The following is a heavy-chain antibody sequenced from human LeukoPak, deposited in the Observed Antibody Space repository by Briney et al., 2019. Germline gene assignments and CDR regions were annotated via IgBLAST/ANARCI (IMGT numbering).Heavy chain of an antibody. J-gene: IGHJ6*02. Sequence: GGSLRLSCAASGFTFSSYAMSWVRQAPGKGLEWVSAISGSGGSTYYADSVKGRFTISRDNSKNTLYLQMNSLRAEDTAVYYCTGTPDSKYYYYYGMDVWGQGTTVTVSS. CDR3: TGTPDSKYYYYYGMDV. V-gene: IGHV3-23*01. D-gene: IGHD7-27*01. CDR2: ISGSGGST. CDR1: GFTFSSYA.